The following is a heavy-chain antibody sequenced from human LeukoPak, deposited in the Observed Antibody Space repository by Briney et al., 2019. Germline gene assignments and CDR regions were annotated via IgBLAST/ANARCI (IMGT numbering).Heavy chain of an antibody. V-gene: IGHV4-59*08. D-gene: IGHD6-13*01. CDR1: GGSVSDYY. Sequence: SETLSLTCTISGGSVSDYYWSWIRQSPGKGLEWIGYIYHTGSTSYSPSLKSRVTISADTSKNQFSLKLSSVTAADTAVYYCARGRIAAAAYRYYFDYWGQGTLVTVSS. J-gene: IGHJ4*02. CDR3: ARGRIAAAAYRYYFDY. CDR2: IYHTGST.